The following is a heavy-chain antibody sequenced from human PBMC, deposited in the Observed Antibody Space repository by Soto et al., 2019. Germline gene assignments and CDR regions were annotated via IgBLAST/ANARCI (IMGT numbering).Heavy chain of an antibody. CDR2: ISGSGGST. J-gene: IGHJ6*02. Sequence: AVRRILKTPGKGLEWVSTISGSGGSTYYADSVKGRFTISRDNSKNTLYLQMNSLRAEDTVVSYCAHQPPWHHGYDVWGQPTTGTVYS. CDR1: A. V-gene: IGHV3-23*01. D-gene: IGHD2-2*01. CDR3: AHQPPWHHGYDV.